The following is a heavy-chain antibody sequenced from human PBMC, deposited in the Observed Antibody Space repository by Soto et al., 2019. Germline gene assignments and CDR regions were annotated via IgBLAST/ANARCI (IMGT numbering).Heavy chain of an antibody. CDR1: GFTFSSYG. CDR2: ISYDGSNK. Sequence: LRLSCAASGFTFSSYGMHWVRQAPGKGLEWVAVISYDGSNKYYADSVKGRFTISRDNSKNTLYLQMNSLRAEDTAVYYCAKDYHDILTGYQYYFDYWGQGTLVTVSS. V-gene: IGHV3-30*18. CDR3: AKDYHDILTGYQYYFDY. J-gene: IGHJ4*02. D-gene: IGHD3-9*01.